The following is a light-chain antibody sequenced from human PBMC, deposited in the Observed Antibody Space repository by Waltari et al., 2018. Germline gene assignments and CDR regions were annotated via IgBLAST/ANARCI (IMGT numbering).Light chain of an antibody. CDR2: EVD. CDR1: SSDIGAYKY. Sequence: QSALTQPPSASGSPGQPVIISCTGTSSDIGAYKYVSWYQQIPGRAPALIIYEVDRRPPGVPDRFAGSKSGNTASLTVSGLQTEDEGDYYCSSYAGSNKLIFGGVTKLTVL. CDR3: SSYAGSNKLI. J-gene: IGLJ2*01. V-gene: IGLV2-8*01.